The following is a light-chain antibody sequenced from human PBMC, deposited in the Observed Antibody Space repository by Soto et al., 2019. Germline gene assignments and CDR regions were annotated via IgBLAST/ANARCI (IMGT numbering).Light chain of an antibody. CDR3: GSYADSNNYV. Sequence: QSPLTQPPSASGSPGQSVTISCTGTSTDVRGYNYVSWYQQYPGKAPKIMIYEVSKRPSGVPDRFSGSKSGTTASLTVSGFQAEDEADYYCGSYADSNNYVFGTGTKVNVL. CDR1: STDVRGYNY. J-gene: IGLJ1*01. CDR2: EVS. V-gene: IGLV2-8*01.